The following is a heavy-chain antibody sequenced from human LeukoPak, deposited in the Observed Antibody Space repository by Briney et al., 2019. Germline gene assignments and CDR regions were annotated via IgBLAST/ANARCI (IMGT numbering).Heavy chain of an antibody. Sequence: GGSLRLSCAASGFTFSSYGMHWVRQAPGRGLEWVAIIWYDGSNRYYADSVKGRFTISRDNSKNTLYLQMNSLRAEDTAVYYCAKDLSRWDLWGRGTLVTVSS. V-gene: IGHV3-33*06. CDR3: AKDLSRWDL. J-gene: IGHJ2*01. CDR2: IWYDGSNR. CDR1: GFTFSSYG. D-gene: IGHD4-23*01.